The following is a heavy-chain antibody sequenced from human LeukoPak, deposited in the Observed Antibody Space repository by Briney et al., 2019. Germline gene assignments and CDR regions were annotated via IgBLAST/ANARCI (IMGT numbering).Heavy chain of an antibody. CDR3: AREESGGYFDY. D-gene: IGHD2-8*02. CDR2: INPSGTNT. J-gene: IGHJ4*02. CDR1: GYTFTSYY. Sequence: ASVKVSCKASGYTFTSYYMHWVRQAPGQGLEWMGLINPSGTNTNYAQKFRGRVTMTRDTSTSTVYMDLSSLRSEDTAMYFCAREESGGYFDYWGQGTLVTVSS. V-gene: IGHV1-46*01.